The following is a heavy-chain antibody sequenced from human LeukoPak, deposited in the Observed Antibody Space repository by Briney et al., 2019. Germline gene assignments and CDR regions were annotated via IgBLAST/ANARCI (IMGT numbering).Heavy chain of an antibody. CDR3: ARLGGEGYDFWSGYFQSYYYYGMDV. Sequence: PSETLSLTCAVYGGSFSGYYWSWIRQPPGKGLEWIGEINHSGSTNYNPSLKSRVTISVDTSKNQFSLKLSSVTAADTAVYYCARLGGEGYDFWSGYFQSYYYYGMDVWGQGTTVTVSS. V-gene: IGHV4-34*01. D-gene: IGHD3-3*01. CDR1: GGSFSGYY. CDR2: INHSGST. J-gene: IGHJ6*02.